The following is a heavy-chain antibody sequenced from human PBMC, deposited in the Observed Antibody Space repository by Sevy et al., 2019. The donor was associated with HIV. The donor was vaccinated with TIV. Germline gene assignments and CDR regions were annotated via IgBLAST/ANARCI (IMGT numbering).Heavy chain of an antibody. CDR3: ARELSDYGMDV. J-gene: IGHJ6*02. Sequence: SETLSLTCNVSGGSIRSGRYYWSWIRQPAGKGLEWIGRIYIRGTTNYNPSLKSTFTMSVDTSKNQFSLKLSSVTATDTAVYYCARELSDYGMDVWGQGTTVTVSS. CDR1: GGSIRSGRYY. CDR2: IYIRGTT. V-gene: IGHV4-61*02.